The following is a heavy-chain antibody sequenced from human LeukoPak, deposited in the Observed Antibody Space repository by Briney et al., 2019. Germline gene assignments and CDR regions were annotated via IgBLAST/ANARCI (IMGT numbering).Heavy chain of an antibody. CDR3: AKDPTCSSTSCYVI. V-gene: IGHV3-21*01. J-gene: IGHJ4*02. D-gene: IGHD2-2*01. CDR1: GFTSSTYS. Sequence: GGSLRLSCAASGFTSSTYSMNWVRQAPGKGLEWVSSISGSRRYIYYIDSVKGRFTISRDNAKNSLYLQMNSLRAEDTAVYYCAKDPTCSSTSCYVIWGQGTLVTVSS. CDR2: ISGSRRYI.